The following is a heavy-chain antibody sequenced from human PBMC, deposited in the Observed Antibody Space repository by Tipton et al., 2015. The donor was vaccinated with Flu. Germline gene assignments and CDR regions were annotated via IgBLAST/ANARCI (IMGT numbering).Heavy chain of an antibody. CDR2: IYTSGST. CDR3: ARASGSGTYVIFDY. D-gene: IGHD3-10*01. V-gene: IGHV4-4*07. CDR1: GGSMSSFY. J-gene: IGHJ4*02. Sequence: LVKPSETLSLTCIVSGGSMSSFYWSWIRQPAGKGLEWIGRIYTSGSTIYHPSLKSRVTMSVDTSKNEFSLKLNSVTAADTAVYYCARASGSGTYVIFDYWGQGTLVNVSS.